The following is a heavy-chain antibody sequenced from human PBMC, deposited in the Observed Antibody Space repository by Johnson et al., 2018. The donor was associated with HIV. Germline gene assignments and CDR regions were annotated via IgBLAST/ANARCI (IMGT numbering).Heavy chain of an antibody. Sequence: QVQLVESGGGVIQPGRSLRLSCAVSGFTFRSYGVHWVRQAPGKGLEWVAVISYDGSNKYYADSVKGRFTISRDNSKNTLYLQMNSLRAEDTAVYYCARDRSTPQPYYYDSSGYRGYSAFDIWGQGTMVTVSS. D-gene: IGHD3-22*01. V-gene: IGHV3-30*03. J-gene: IGHJ3*02. CDR2: ISYDGSNK. CDR1: GFTFRSYG. CDR3: ARDRSTPQPYYYDSSGYRGYSAFDI.